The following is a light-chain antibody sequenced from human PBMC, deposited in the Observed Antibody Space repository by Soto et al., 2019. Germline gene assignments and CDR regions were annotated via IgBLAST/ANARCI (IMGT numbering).Light chain of an antibody. V-gene: IGLV2-18*02. J-gene: IGLJ1*01. Sequence: QSALTQPASVSGSPGQSVTISCTGTSSDIGSYNRVSWYQQPPGKAPKLIIYEVNNRPSGVSNRFSGSKSGNTASLTISGLRAEDEADYYCNSYTSSSSYVFGTGTKGTVL. CDR1: SSDIGSYNR. CDR2: EVN. CDR3: NSYTSSSSYV.